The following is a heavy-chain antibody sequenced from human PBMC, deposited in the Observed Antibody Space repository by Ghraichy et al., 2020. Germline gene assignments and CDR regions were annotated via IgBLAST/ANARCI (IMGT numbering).Heavy chain of an antibody. V-gene: IGHV4-39*01. CDR2: IYYSGST. D-gene: IGHD1-1*01. CDR1: GGSISSSSYY. CDR3: ARHRAVQLERGRGYYYYYGMDV. Sequence: SETLSLTCTVSGGSISSSSYYWGWIRQPPGKGLEWIGSIYYSGSTYYNPSLKSRVTISVDTSKNQFSLKLSSVTAADTAVYYCARHRAVQLERGRGYYYYYGMDVWGQGTTVTVSS. J-gene: IGHJ6*02.